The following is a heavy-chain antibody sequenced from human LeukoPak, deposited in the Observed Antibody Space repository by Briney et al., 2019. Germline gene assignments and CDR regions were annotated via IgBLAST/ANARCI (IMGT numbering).Heavy chain of an antibody. CDR2: IKQDGSEK. Sequence: PGGSLRLSCAASGFTFSSYWMSWVRQAPGKGLEWVANIKQDGSEKYYVDSVKGRFTISRDNSKNTLYLQMNSLRAEDTAVYYCARPNSSSWDYYYYGMDVWGQGTTVTVSS. D-gene: IGHD6-13*01. CDR1: GFTFSSYW. J-gene: IGHJ6*02. CDR3: ARPNSSSWDYYYYGMDV. V-gene: IGHV3-7*01.